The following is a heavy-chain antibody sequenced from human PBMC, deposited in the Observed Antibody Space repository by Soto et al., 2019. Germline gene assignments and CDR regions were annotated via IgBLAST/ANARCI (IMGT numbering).Heavy chain of an antibody. Sequence: QVQLVESGGRVVQPGRSLRLSCAASGFMFNRYAIHWVRQIPGKGLEWVAVISKDGSVQYYADSVRGRFFISRDKAKDTVYLELNSLRLEATAPFFCSRSRSGAIPDSFGYWGQGTPVTVSS. CDR3: SRSRSGAIPDSFGY. J-gene: IGHJ4*02. D-gene: IGHD3-3*01. CDR2: ISKDGSVQ. V-gene: IGHV3-30-3*01. CDR1: GFMFNRYA.